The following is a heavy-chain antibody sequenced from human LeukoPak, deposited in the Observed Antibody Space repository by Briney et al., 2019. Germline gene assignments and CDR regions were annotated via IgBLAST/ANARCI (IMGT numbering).Heavy chain of an antibody. D-gene: IGHD3-22*01. J-gene: IGHJ4*02. Sequence: GGSLRLSCAASGFTFSSYEMNWVRQAPGKGLEWVSYISSSGSTIYYADSVKGRFTISRDNAKNSLYLQMNSLRAEDTAVYYCARGNYYYDSSGYSNLWYWGQGTLVTVSS. CDR3: ARGNYYYDSSGYSNLWY. CDR2: ISSSGSTI. CDR1: GFTFSSYE. V-gene: IGHV3-48*03.